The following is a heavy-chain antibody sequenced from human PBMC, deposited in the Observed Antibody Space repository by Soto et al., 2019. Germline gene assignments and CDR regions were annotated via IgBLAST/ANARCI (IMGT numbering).Heavy chain of an antibody. CDR3: SKEDSSGGVGMDV. J-gene: IGHJ6*02. Sequence: SVKVSCKASGGTFSSYAISWVRQAPGQGLEWMGGIIPIFGTANYAQKFQGRVTITADESTSTAYMELSSLRSEDTAVYYCSKEDSSGGVGMDVWGQGTTVTVSS. V-gene: IGHV1-69*13. CDR2: IIPIFGTA. CDR1: GGTFSSYA. D-gene: IGHD3-22*01.